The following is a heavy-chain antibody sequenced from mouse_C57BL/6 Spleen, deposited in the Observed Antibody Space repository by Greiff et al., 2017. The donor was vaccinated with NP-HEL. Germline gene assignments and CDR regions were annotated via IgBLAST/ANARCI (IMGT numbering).Heavy chain of an antibody. CDR2: IDPSDSET. CDR3: ARRSYDGFYFDY. J-gene: IGHJ2*01. V-gene: IGHV1-52*01. CDR1: GYTFTSYW. D-gene: IGHD2-3*01. Sequence: QVQLQQPGAELVRPGSSVKLSCKASGYTFTSYWMHWVKQRPIQGLEWIGNIDPSDSETHYNQKFKDKATLTVDKSSSTAYMQLSSLTSEDSAVYYCARRSYDGFYFDYWGQGTTLTVSS.